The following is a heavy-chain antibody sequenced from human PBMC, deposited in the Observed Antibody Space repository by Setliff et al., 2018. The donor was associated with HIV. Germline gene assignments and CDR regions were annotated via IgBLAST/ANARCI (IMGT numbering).Heavy chain of an antibody. CDR1: GVSISSRNW. CDR2: IHQSGTA. Sequence: SETLSLTCGVSGVSISSRNWWSWVRQAPGKGLEWIAIIHQSGTAHKRPSLKSRVTISIDTSENLFSLKLSGVTAADTAIYYCARQVGEGKWYLDSWGHGTLVTVSS. D-gene: IGHD1-26*01. J-gene: IGHJ4*01. V-gene: IGHV4-4*02. CDR3: ARQVGEGKWYLDS.